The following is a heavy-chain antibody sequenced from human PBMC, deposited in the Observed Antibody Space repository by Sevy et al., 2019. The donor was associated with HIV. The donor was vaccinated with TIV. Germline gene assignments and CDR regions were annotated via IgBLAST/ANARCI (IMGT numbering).Heavy chain of an antibody. J-gene: IGHJ5*02. D-gene: IGHD3-22*01. Sequence: GGSLRLSCAASGFTFSSYDMHWVRQATGGGLEWVSGISTTGDTFYLGSVKGRFTISRETAKNSFYLQMNSLRAGDTAVYYWARVVYYYDRTAPRVAQTRFDPWGQGTLVTVSS. CDR3: ARVVYYYDRTAPRVAQTRFDP. CDR1: GFTFSSYD. CDR2: ISTTGDT. V-gene: IGHV3-13*01.